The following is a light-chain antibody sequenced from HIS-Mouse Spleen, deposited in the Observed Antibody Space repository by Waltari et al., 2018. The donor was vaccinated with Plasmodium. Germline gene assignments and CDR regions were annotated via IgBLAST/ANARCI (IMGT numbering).Light chain of an antibody. V-gene: IGLV2-8*01. CDR2: EVS. J-gene: IGLJ3*02. CDR3: SSYAGSNNWV. Sequence: QSALTQPPSASGSPGQSVTISCTGTSSDVGGYNYVSWYQQHPGKAPKLMIYEVSKRPLVVRDRFSGSKSGNTASLTVSGLQAEDEADYYCSSYAGSNNWVFGGGTKLTV. CDR1: SSDVGGYNY.